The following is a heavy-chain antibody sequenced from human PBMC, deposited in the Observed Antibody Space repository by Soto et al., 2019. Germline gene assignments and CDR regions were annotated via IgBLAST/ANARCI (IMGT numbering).Heavy chain of an antibody. CDR1: GFTFSSYA. CDR2: ISGSGGST. CDR3: AKAGITGTYYYYGMDV. J-gene: IGHJ6*02. D-gene: IGHD1-20*01. V-gene: IGHV3-23*01. Sequence: GGSLRLSCAASGFTFSSYAMSWVRQAPGKGLEWVSAISGSGGSTYYADSVKGRFTTSRDNSKNTLYLQMNSLRAEDTAVYYCAKAGITGTYYYYGMDVWGQGTTVTVS.